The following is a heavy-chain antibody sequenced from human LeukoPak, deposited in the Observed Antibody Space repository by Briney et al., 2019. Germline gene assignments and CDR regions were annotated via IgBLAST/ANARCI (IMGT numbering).Heavy chain of an antibody. D-gene: IGHD6-19*01. CDR1: GYTFTGYY. Sequence: GASVKLSCKASGYTFTGYYMHWVRQAPGQGLEWMGWINPNSGGTNYAQKFQGRVTMTKDTSTSTAYMELSRLRSDDTAVYYCARGRSGWTEEAFDIWGQGTMVTVSS. V-gene: IGHV1-2*02. J-gene: IGHJ3*02. CDR3: ARGRSGWTEEAFDI. CDR2: INPNSGGT.